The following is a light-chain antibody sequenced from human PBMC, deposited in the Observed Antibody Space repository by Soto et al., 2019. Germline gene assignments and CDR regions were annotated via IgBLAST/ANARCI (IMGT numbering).Light chain of an antibody. CDR3: QQYDNLPLT. V-gene: IGKV1-33*01. CDR2: DAS. J-gene: IGKJ4*01. CDR1: QSITTY. Sequence: DIQMTQTQSSLSASVGDRVTISCRASQSITTYLNWYQQKPGKAPKLLIYDASNLETGVPSRFSGSGSGTDFTFTISSLQPEDIATYYCQQYDNLPLTFCGGTIVDI.